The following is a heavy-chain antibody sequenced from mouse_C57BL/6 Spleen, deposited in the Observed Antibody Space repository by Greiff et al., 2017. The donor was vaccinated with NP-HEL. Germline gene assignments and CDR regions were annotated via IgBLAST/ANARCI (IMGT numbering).Heavy chain of an antibody. D-gene: IGHD1-1*02. CDR3: ARMGGSYAMDY. V-gene: IGHV3-6*01. Sequence: DVKLVESGPGLVKPSQSLSLTCSVTGYSITSGYYWNWIRQFPGNKLEWMGYISYDGSNNYNPSLKNRISITRDTSKNQFFLKLNSVTTEDTATYYCARMGGSYAMDYWGQGTSVTVSS. CDR1: GYSITSGYY. J-gene: IGHJ4*01. CDR2: ISYDGSN.